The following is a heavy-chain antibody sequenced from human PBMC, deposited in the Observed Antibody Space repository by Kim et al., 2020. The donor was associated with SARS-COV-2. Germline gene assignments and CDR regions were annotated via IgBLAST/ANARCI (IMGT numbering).Heavy chain of an antibody. D-gene: IGHD3-3*01. CDR2: ISYDGSNK. J-gene: IGHJ6*02. CDR1: GFTFSSYG. V-gene: IGHV3-30*18. Sequence: GGSLRLSCAASGFTFSSYGMHWVRQAPGKGLEWVAVISYDGSNKYYADSVKGRFTISRDNSKNTLYLQMNSLRAEDTAVYYCAKDRRYDFWSGYYVGYYYYGMDVWGQGTTVTVSS. CDR3: AKDRRYDFWSGYYVGYYYYGMDV.